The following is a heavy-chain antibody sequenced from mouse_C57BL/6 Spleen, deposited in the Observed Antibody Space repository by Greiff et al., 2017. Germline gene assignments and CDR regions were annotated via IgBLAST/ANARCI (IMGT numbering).Heavy chain of an antibody. J-gene: IGHJ1*03. D-gene: IGHD1-1*01. CDR1: GFNIKDDY. Sequence: EVQLQQSGAELVRPGASVKLSCTASGFNIKDDYMHWVKQRPEQGLEWIGWIDPENGDTEYASKFQGKATITADTSSNTAYLQLSSLTSEDTAVYYCTTRITTVVAPWYFDVCGTGTTVTVSS. CDR2: IDPENGDT. CDR3: TTRITTVVAPWYFDV. V-gene: IGHV14-4*01.